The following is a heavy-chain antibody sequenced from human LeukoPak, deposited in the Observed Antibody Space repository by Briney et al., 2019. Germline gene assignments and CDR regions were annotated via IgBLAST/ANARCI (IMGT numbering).Heavy chain of an antibody. D-gene: IGHD3-10*01. Sequence: SQTLSLTCAISGDSVSSNSAAWNWIRQSPSRGLEWLGRTYYRSKWYNDYAVSVKSRITINPDTSKNQFSLQLNSVTPEDTAVYYCARGGLLWFGELSFWFDPWGQGTLVTVSS. CDR3: ARGGLLWFGELSFWFDP. V-gene: IGHV6-1*01. CDR1: GDSVSSNSAA. CDR2: TYYRSKWYN. J-gene: IGHJ5*02.